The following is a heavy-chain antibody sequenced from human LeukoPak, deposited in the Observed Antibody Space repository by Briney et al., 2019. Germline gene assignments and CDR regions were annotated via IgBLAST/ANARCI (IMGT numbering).Heavy chain of an antibody. V-gene: IGHV4-34*01. D-gene: IGHD3-22*01. J-gene: IGHJ5*02. CDR3: ARGTSYYDSSGYYWFDP. CDR1: GGSFSDYY. Sequence: SETLSLTCAVYGGSFSDYYWSWIRQPPGKGLEWIGEINHSGSTNYNPSLKSRVTISVDTSKNQFSLKLSSVTAADTAVYYCARGTSYYDSSGYYWFDPWGQGTLVTVSS. CDR2: INHSGST.